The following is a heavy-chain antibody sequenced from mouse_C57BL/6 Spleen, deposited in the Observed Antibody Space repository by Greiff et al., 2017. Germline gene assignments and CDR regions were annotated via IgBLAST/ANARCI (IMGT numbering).Heavy chain of an antibody. J-gene: IGHJ2*01. CDR3: ARWGTTEVGGY. CDR1: GYTFTSYW. D-gene: IGHD1-1*01. CDR2: IDPSDSYT. Sequence: QVQLQQPGAELVKPGASVKLSCKASGYTFTSYWMQWVKQRPGQGLEWIGEIDPSDSYTNYNQKFKGKATLTVDTSSSTAYMQLSSLTSEDSAVYYCARWGTTEVGGYWGQGTTLTVSS. V-gene: IGHV1-50*01.